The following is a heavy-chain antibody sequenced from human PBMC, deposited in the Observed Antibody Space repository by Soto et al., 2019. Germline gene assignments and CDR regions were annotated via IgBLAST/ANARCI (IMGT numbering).Heavy chain of an antibody. CDR2: VYYSGRN. Sequence: SETLSLTCTVSGDSISSYYWSWIRQPPGKGLGWIGYVYYSGRNDYSPSLESRVAMSVDMSKNQVSLNLGSVTAADTAVYYCARTLKPTRNTDTNWFDPWGQGTLVTVSS. D-gene: IGHD1-1*01. V-gene: IGHV4-59*01. CDR1: GDSISSYY. CDR3: ARTLKPTRNTDTNWFDP. J-gene: IGHJ5*02.